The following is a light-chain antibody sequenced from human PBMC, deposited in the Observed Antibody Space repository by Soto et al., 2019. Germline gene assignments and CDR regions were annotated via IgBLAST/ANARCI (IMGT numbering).Light chain of an antibody. CDR3: QRYDTLWTM. CDR2: DVS. CDR1: QDIRNA. V-gene: IGKV1-13*02. J-gene: IGKJ1*01. Sequence: IQMTQSPSSLSASVGDRVTITCQASQDIRNALNWYQQKPGKAPKLLIFDVSTLESGVPSRFSGSGSGTEFTLTISSLQPDDFATYYCQRYDTLWTMFGQGTKVDIK.